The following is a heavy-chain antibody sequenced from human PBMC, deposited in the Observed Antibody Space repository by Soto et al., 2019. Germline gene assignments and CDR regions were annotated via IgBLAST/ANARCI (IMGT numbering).Heavy chain of an antibody. CDR1: GFTFSNAW. J-gene: IGHJ5*02. CDR3: AKRGEISMVRGVLIPWFDP. Sequence: GGSLRLSCAASGFTFSNAWMNWVRQAPGKGLEWVGRIKSKTDGGTTDYAAPVKGRFTISRDDSKNTLYLQMNSLRAEDTAVYYCAKRGEISMVRGVLIPWFDPWGQGTLVTVSS. V-gene: IGHV3-15*07. D-gene: IGHD3-10*01. CDR2: IKSKTDGGTT.